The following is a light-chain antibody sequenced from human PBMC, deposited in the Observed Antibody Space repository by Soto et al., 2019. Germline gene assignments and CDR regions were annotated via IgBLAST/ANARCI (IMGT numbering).Light chain of an antibody. CDR3: QQAISFPVT. V-gene: IGKV1-12*01. CDR1: YDLNNY. CDR2: AAS. J-gene: IGKJ5*01. Sequence: DIQMTQSPSSVSASVGDRVTITCRASYDLNNYLAWYQQKPGQAPKLLIFAASILQDGVPSRFSGSGSGTYFTLAISSLEPEDFATYHCQQAISFPVTFGQGTRLEIK.